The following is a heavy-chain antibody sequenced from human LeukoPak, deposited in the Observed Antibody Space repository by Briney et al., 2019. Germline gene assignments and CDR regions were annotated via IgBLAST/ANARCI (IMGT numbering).Heavy chain of an antibody. V-gene: IGHV1-18*04. CDR3: AIGGGYYGSGSYYKNWFDP. CDR2: ISAYNGNT. Sequence: ASVKVSCKASGYTFTSYGISWVRQAPGQGLEWMGSISAYNGNTNYAQKLQGRVTMTTDTSTSTAYMELRSLRSDDTAVYYCAIGGGYYGSGSYYKNWFDPWGQGTLVTISS. J-gene: IGHJ5*02. CDR1: GYTFTSYG. D-gene: IGHD3-10*01.